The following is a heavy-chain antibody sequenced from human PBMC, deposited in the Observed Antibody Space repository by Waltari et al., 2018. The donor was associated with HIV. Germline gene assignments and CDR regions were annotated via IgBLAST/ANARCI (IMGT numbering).Heavy chain of an antibody. CDR2: IKIKTDGGKA. CDR3: ATPLHDSSDYALVY. V-gene: IGHV3-15*01. J-gene: IGHJ4*02. D-gene: IGHD3-22*01. Sequence: EVPLVESGGGLVKPGRCLRLVCNDSVFTSRHAWLTWVRQAPGKGLRVVCRIKIKTDGGKADYAAPVKGKFTISRDYSKNTLYLHMNSLRTEDTAVYYCATPLHDSSDYALVYWGQGTLVTVSS. CDR1: VFTSRHAW.